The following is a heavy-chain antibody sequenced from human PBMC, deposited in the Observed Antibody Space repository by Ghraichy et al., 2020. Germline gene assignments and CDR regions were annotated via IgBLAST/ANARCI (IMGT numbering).Heavy chain of an antibody. Sequence: GWSLRLSCAASGFTFSSYAMSWVRQAPGKGLEWVSAISGSGGSTYYADSVKGRFTISRDNSKNTLYLQMNSLRAEDTAVYYCAKDRHYYDSSGYYGYWGQGTLVTVSS. CDR2: ISGSGGST. J-gene: IGHJ4*02. CDR3: AKDRHYYDSSGYYGY. CDR1: GFTFSSYA. D-gene: IGHD3-22*01. V-gene: IGHV3-23*01.